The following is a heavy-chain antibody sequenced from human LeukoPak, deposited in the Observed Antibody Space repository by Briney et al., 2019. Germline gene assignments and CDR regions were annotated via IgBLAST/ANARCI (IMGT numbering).Heavy chain of an antibody. J-gene: IGHJ5*02. CDR1: GYTFTGYY. CDR3: VRDRPHNWFDP. CDR2: IKPNSSDT. Sequence: GASVKVSCKASGYTFTGYYIHWVRQAPGQGLEWMGLIKPNSSDTKYAQKFQGRVTMTRDTSITTAYMELSSLRSDDTALYYCVRDRPHNWFDPWGQGTLVTVSS. V-gene: IGHV1-2*02.